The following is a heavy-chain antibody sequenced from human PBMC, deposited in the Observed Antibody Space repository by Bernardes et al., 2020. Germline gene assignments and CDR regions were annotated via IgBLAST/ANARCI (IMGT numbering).Heavy chain of an antibody. Sequence: ASVKVSCKASGYTFTSYGISLVRQAPGQGLEWMGWISAYNGNTNYAQKLHGRVTMTTDTSTSTAYMELRSLRSDDTAVYYCARVFVSLSGSYRYYFDYWGQGTMVTVS. J-gene: IGHJ4*02. CDR2: ISAYNGNT. V-gene: IGHV1-18*01. CDR3: ARVFVSLSGSYRYYFDY. CDR1: GYTFTSYG. D-gene: IGHD1-26*01.